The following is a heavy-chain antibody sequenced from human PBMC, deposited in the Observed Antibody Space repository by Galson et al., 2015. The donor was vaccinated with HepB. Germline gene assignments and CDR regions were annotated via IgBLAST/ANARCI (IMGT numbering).Heavy chain of an antibody. J-gene: IGHJ6*02. CDR1: GGSFSAYY. CDR2: INHSGNT. CDR3: AGVRRTYPITVVRGVSAMDV. D-gene: IGHD3-10*01. V-gene: IGHV4-34*01. Sequence: LSLTCGVDGGSFSAYYWSWIRQPPGKGLEWIGEINHSGNTNYNPSLKSRVPISVDTSKNQFSLRLSSVSAADTAVYYCAGVRRTYPITVVRGVSAMDVWGQGTTVTVSS.